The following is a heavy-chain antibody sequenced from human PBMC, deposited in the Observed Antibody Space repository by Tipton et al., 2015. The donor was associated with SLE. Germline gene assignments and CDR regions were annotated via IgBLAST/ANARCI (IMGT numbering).Heavy chain of an antibody. CDR2: IYHSGST. V-gene: IGHV4-39*07. Sequence: TLSLTCIVSGGSISSSSYYWGWIRQPPGKGLEWIGSIYHSGSTYYNPSLKSRVTISVDTSKNQFSLKLRSVTAADTAVYYCARPGVAVGNDAFDIWGQGTMVTVSS. CDR3: ARPGVAVGNDAFDI. D-gene: IGHD6-19*01. CDR1: GGSISSSSYY. J-gene: IGHJ3*02.